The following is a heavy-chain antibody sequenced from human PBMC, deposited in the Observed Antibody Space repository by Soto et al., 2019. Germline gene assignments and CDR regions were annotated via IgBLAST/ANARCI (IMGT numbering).Heavy chain of an antibody. CDR1: GFTFSSYG. D-gene: IGHD1-1*01. CDR3: AKHARRHLNAEDAFAI. CDR2: ISYDGSNK. J-gene: IGHJ3*02. Sequence: QVQLVESGGGVVQPGRSLRLSCAASGFTFSSYGMHWVRQAPGKGLEWVAVISYDGSNKYYADSVKSRFTISRDNSKNTPYLQMNSLRSEDKAVYYCAKHARRHLNAEDAFAIWGQWTKVTVSS. V-gene: IGHV3-30*18.